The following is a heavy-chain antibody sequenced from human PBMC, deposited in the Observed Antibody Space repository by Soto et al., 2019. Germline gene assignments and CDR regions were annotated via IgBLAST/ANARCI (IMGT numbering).Heavy chain of an antibody. J-gene: IGHJ4*02. Sequence: QVQLVESGGGVVQPGRALRLSCAASGFTFSSYAIYWVRQAPGKGLEWVAIISYDGSNKYYADSVKGRFTISRDNSMNTSYLQMNSLRAEDTAVYYCARSPSAVVTPYYFDYWGQGTLVSVSS. CDR3: ARSPSAVVTPYYFDY. CDR2: ISYDGSNK. V-gene: IGHV3-30*04. D-gene: IGHD2-21*02. CDR1: GFTFSSYA.